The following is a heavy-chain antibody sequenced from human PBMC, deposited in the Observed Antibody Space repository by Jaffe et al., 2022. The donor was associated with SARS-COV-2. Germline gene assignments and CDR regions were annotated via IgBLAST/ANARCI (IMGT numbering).Heavy chain of an antibody. D-gene: IGHD3-22*01. V-gene: IGHV3-7*01. CDR2: IKQDGSEK. CDR3: ARECYYDSSGYYYYYYGMDV. CDR1: GFTFSSYW. J-gene: IGHJ6*02. Sequence: EVQLVESGGGLVQPGGSLRLSCAASGFTFSSYWMSWVRQAPGKGLEWVANIKQDGSEKYYVDSVKGRFTISRDNAKNSLYLQMNSLRAEDTAVYYCARECYYDSSGYYYYYYGMDVWGQGTTVTVSS.